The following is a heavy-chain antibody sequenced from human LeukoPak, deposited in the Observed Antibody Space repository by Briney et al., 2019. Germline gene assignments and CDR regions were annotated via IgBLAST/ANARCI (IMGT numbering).Heavy chain of an antibody. D-gene: IGHD3-22*01. V-gene: IGHV3-23*01. Sequence: GGSLRLSCAASGITFSSYAMSWVRQAPGKGLEWVSAISGSGGSTYYADSVKGRFTISRDNSKDTLYLQMNSLRAEDTAVYYCAKDPYSSGYYHYWGQGTLVTVSS. CDR3: AKDPYSSGYYHY. CDR1: GITFSSYA. J-gene: IGHJ4*02. CDR2: ISGSGGST.